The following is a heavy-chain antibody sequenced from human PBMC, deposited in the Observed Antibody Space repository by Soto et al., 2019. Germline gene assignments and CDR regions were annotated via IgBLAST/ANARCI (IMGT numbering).Heavy chain of an antibody. CDR1: GGTFSSYA. D-gene: IGHD3-3*01. Sequence: QVQLVQSGAEVKKPGSSVKVSCKASGGTFSSYAISWVRQAPGQGLEWMGGIIPIFGTANYAQKFQGRVTITADESTSTAYMELSSLRSEDTAVYFCARFLEWLLHGVALRGRYGIDLWGQGPTVTVSS. CDR2: IIPIFGTA. V-gene: IGHV1-69*12. J-gene: IGHJ6*02. CDR3: ARFLEWLLHGVALRGRYGIDL.